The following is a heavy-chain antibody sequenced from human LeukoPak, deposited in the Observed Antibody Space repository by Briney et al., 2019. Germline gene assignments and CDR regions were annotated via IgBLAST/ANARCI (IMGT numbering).Heavy chain of an antibody. CDR2: VKPDGSEK. CDR3: ANLWEMGY. J-gene: IGHJ4*02. V-gene: IGHV3-7*01. D-gene: IGHD5-24*01. Sequence: PGGSLRLSCAASGFSFSDYWMSWVRQAPGKGLEWVANVKPDGSEKYYVDSVKGRFTISRDNARNSLYLQMDSLRAEDTAVYYCANLWEMGYWGQGTLGTVSS. CDR1: GFSFSDYW.